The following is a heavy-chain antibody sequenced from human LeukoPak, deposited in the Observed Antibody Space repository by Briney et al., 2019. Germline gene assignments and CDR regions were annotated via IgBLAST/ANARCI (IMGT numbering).Heavy chain of an antibody. V-gene: IGHV4-34*01. CDR3: ARASFWSGSGKAFDI. J-gene: IGHJ3*02. CDR1: GGSFSGYY. D-gene: IGHD3-3*01. CDR2: ISHSGSP. Sequence: SETLSLTCAVYGGSFSGYYWSWIRQPPGKGLEWIGEISHSGSPTYNPSLKSRAIISADTSKNQFSLRLTSVTAADTAVYFCARASFWSGSGKAFDIWGQGTMVTVSS.